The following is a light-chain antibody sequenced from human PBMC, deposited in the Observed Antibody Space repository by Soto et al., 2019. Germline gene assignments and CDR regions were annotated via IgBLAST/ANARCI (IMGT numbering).Light chain of an antibody. CDR1: QSVSNN. CDR2: DAS. Sequence: ILMTQSPATLSVSPGERATLSCRASQSVSNNLAWYQQKPGQAPRLLIYDASTRATGIPARFSGSGSGTEFTLTISGLQSEDFAVYYCQQYNNWRQWTFGQVTKVEIK. J-gene: IGKJ1*01. V-gene: IGKV3-15*01. CDR3: QQYNNWRQWT.